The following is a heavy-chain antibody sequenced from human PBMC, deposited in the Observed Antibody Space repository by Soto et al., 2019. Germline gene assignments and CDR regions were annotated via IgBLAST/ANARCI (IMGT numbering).Heavy chain of an antibody. CDR3: ASRTVDTAMDDAFDF. D-gene: IGHD5-18*01. CDR2: IWYDGSNK. CDR1: GFTFSSYG. V-gene: IGHV3-33*01. Sequence: QVQLVESGGGVVQPGRSLRLSCAASGFTFSSYGMHRVRQAPGKGLEWVAVIWYDGSNKYYADSVKCRFTISRDNFKNTLYLHMNSLRAEDTAVYYCASRTVDTAMDDAFDFWGQGTMVTVSS. J-gene: IGHJ3*01.